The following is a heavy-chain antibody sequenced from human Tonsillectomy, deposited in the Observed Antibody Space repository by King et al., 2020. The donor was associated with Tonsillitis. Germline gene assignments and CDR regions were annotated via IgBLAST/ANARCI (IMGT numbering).Heavy chain of an antibody. J-gene: IGHJ4*02. CDR2: ISSSGSTI. Sequence: VQLVESGGGLVKPGGSLRLSCAASGFTFSDYYMSWIRQAPGKGLEWVSYISSSGSTIYYADSVKGRFTISRDNAKNSLYLQMNSLRAEDTAVYYCAKEEYRTIGGYHKSDFDYWGQGTLVTVSS. V-gene: IGHV3-11*01. CDR3: AKEEYRTIGGYHKSDFDY. CDR1: GFTFSDYY. D-gene: IGHD5-18*01.